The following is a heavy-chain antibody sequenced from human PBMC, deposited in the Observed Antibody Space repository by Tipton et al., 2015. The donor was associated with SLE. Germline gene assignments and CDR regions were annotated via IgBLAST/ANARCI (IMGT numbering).Heavy chain of an antibody. V-gene: IGHV1-69*01. D-gene: IGHD3-3*01. CDR2: IIPIFGTA. J-gene: IGHJ4*02. CDR1: GGTFSSYA. CDR3: ARGSVLWSGYTGY. Sequence: QLVQSGPEVKKPGSSVKVSCKASGGTFSSYAIGWVRQAPGQGLEWMGGIIPIFGTANYAQKFQGRVTITADESTSTAYMELSSRRSEDTAVYYCARGSVLWSGYTGYWGQGTLVTVSS.